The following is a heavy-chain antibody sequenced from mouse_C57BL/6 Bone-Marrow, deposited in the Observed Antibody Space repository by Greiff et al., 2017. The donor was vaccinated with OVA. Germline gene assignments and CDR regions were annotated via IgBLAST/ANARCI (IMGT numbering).Heavy chain of an antibody. D-gene: IGHD2-12*01. CDR3: AMEGYYMVIDY. V-gene: IGHV1-74*01. Sequence: QVQLQQPGAELVKPGASVKVSCKASGYTFPSYWMHWVKQRPGQGLEWIGRIHPSDSDTNYNQKFKGKATLTVDKSSSTAYMQLSSLTSEDSAVYYCAMEGYYMVIDYWGQGTTLTVSS. CDR1: GYTFPSYW. CDR2: IHPSDSDT. J-gene: IGHJ2*01.